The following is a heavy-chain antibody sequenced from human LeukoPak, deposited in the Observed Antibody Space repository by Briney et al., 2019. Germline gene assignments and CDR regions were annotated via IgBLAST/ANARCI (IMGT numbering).Heavy chain of an antibody. V-gene: IGHV4-38-2*01. J-gene: IGHJ4*02. CDR2: IYHSGNA. Sequence: PSDSLSLTCDASGYTISSGYNWCWRRPPARKRQEWIGSIYHSGNAYFNPSFKGRVTISVDTSKNQVYLELSCLTSADTAVSYCAKPRYSYTLSPGGYYFDYWGQGTLVTVSS. CDR3: AKPRYSYTLSPGGYYFDY. CDR1: GYTISSGYN. D-gene: IGHD3-16*01.